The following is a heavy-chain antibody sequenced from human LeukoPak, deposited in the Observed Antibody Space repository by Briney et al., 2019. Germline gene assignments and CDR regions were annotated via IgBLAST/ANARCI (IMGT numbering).Heavy chain of an antibody. CDR2: ISYDGSNK. V-gene: IGHV3-30*18. CDR3: AKERNWYFDL. Sequence: GGSLRLSCAASGFTFSSYGMHWVRQAPGKGLEWVAVISYDGSNKYYAVSVKGRFTISRDNSKNTLYLQMNSLRAEDTAVYYCAKERNWYFDLWGRGTLVTVSS. CDR1: GFTFSSYG. J-gene: IGHJ2*01.